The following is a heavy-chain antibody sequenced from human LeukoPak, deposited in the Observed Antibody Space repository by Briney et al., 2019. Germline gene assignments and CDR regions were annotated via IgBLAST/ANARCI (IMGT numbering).Heavy chain of an antibody. V-gene: IGHV3-30*02. CDR2: IRYDGSNK. J-gene: IGHJ4*02. CDR1: GFTFSSYG. D-gene: IGHD3-10*01. Sequence: GSLRLSCAASGFTFSSYGMHWVRQAPGKGPEWVAFIRYDGSNKYYADSVKGRFTISRDNSKNTLYLQMNSLRAEDTAVYYCAKESLPDYGSGSYSFDYWGQGTLVTVSS. CDR3: AKESLPDYGSGSYSFDY.